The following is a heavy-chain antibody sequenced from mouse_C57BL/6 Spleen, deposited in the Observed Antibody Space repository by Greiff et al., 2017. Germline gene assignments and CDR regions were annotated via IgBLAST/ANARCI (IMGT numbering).Heavy chain of an antibody. V-gene: IGHV1-53*01. J-gene: IGHJ4*01. CDR3: ARKWYGVEDAMDD. CDR1: GYTFTSYW. CDR2: INPSNGGT. Sequence: QVQLQQPGTELVKPGASVKLSCKASGYTFTSYWMHWVKQRPGQGLEWIGNINPSNGGTNYNEKFKSKATLTVDTSSSTAYMQLSSLTSEDSAVYDCARKWYGVEDAMDDWGQGTSVTVSS. D-gene: IGHD2-1*01.